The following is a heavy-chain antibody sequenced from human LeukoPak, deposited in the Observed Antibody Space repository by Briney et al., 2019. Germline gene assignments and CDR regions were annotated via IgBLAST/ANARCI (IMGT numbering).Heavy chain of an antibody. D-gene: IGHD3-10*01. Sequence: ASVKVSCKASGYTFTSYYMHWVRQAPGQGLEWMGIINPSGGSTSYAQKFQGRVTMTRDTSISTAYMELSRLRSDDTAVYYCDVFGEDEAFDIWGQGTMVTVSS. J-gene: IGHJ3*02. CDR3: DVFGEDEAFDI. CDR1: GYTFTSYY. V-gene: IGHV1-46*01. CDR2: INPSGGST.